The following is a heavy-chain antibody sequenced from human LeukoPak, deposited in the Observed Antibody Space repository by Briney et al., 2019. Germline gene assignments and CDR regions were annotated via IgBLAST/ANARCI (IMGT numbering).Heavy chain of an antibody. CDR2: ISYDGSNK. V-gene: IGHV3-30*04. CDR3: ARDHLSRSYSTTVFDI. CDR1: GFTFSSYA. Sequence: PEGSLRLSCAASGFTFSSYAMHWVRQAPGKGLEWVAVISYDGSNKYYADSVKGRFTISRDNSKNTLYLQMNSLRAEDTAVYYCARDHLSRSYSTTVFDIWGQGTMVTVSS. J-gene: IGHJ3*02. D-gene: IGHD2-21*01.